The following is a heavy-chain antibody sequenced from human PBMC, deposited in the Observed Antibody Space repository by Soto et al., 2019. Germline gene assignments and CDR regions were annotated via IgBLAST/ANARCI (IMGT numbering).Heavy chain of an antibody. CDR1: GYTFTGHY. V-gene: IGHV1-2*02. J-gene: IGHJ4*02. CDR3: GRGRSGQLVVFY. CDR2: IGPASGDT. Sequence: GASVKVSCKASGYTFTGHYIHWVRQAPGQGPEWMGEIGPASGDTRYAQKFQGRVTMTRDTSITTVYMELNNLSPDDTAAYYCGRGRSGQLVVFYWGQGTPVTVSS. D-gene: IGHD3-10*01.